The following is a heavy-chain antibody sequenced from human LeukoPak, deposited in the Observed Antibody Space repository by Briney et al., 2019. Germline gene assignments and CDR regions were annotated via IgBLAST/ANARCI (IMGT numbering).Heavy chain of an antibody. J-gene: IGHJ6*03. D-gene: IGHD2-2*02. CDR1: GGSISSGSYY. CDR3: ARGECSSTSCYTGNYYYYMDV. CDR2: IYTSGGT. V-gene: IGHV4-61*02. Sequence: SETLSLTCTVSGGSISSGSYYWSWIRQPAGKGLEWIGRIYTSGGTNYNPSLKSRVTISVDTSKNQFSLKLSSVTAADTAVYYCARGECSSTSCYTGNYYYYMDVWGKGTTVTVSS.